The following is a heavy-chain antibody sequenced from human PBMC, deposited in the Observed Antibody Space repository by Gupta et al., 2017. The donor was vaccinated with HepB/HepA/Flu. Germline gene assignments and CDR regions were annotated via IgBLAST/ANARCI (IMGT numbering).Heavy chain of an antibody. J-gene: IGHJ3*01. V-gene: IGHV3-53*01. CDR3: VSQPRRDNSPGPFDL. Sequence: EVQLVESGGGQIQPGGSLRLPCAASGFTFSDNYMSWVRQAPGKRPEWVSVIYSGGSPFYADSVKGRFTISRDNSKSTVYLQMNSLRAEDTALYYCVSQPRRDNSPGPFDLWGQGTMVTVSS. CDR1: GFTFSDNY. D-gene: IGHD1-14*01. CDR2: IYSGGSP.